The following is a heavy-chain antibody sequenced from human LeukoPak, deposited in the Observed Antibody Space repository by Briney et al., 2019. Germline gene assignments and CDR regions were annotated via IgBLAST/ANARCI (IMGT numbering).Heavy chain of an antibody. D-gene: IGHD6-19*01. Sequence: SETLSLTCTVSGGSISSSSYYWGWIRQPPGKGLEWIGSIYYSGSTYYNPSLKSRVTISVDTSKNQFSLKLSSVTAADTAVYYCARDQRGYSSVWEIHSWGQGTLVTVSS. CDR3: ARDQRGYSSVWEIHS. CDR1: GGSISSSSYY. J-gene: IGHJ4*02. V-gene: IGHV4-39*07. CDR2: IYYSGST.